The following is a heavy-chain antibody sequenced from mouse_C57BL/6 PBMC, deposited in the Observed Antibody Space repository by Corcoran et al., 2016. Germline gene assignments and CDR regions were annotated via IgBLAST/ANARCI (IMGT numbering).Heavy chain of an antibody. CDR1: GYTFTTYG. CDR2: INTYSGVP. D-gene: IGHD1-1*01. V-gene: IGHV9-3*01. Sequence: QIQLVQSGPELKKPGETVKISCKASGYTFTTYGMSWVKQAPGKGLKWMGWINTYSGVPTYADDFKGRFAFSLETSASTAYLQINNLKNEDTATYFCAKRSSYNYFDYWGQGTTLTVSS. J-gene: IGHJ2*01. CDR3: AKRSSYNYFDY.